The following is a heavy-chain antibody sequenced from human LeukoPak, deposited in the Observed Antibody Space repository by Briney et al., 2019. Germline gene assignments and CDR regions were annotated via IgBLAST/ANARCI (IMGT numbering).Heavy chain of an antibody. J-gene: IGHJ4*02. D-gene: IGHD5-18*01. CDR3: ARGGPRDGYDY. V-gene: IGHV3-21*01. CDR1: GFTLSNYS. CDR2: ISSLSSYI. Sequence: GGSLRLSCAASGFTLSNYSMNWVRQAPGNGLEWVSSISSLSSYIYYADSLKGRFTISRGNAKNSLYLQMNSLRAEDTAVYYCARGGPRDGYDYWGQGTLVTVSS.